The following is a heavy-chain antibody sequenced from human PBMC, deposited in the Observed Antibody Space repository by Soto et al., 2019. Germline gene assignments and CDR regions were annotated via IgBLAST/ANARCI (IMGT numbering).Heavy chain of an antibody. CDR3: ARQVITFGGVIVRMDV. CDR2: IYPGDSDT. Sequence: PXESLTISWKGSGYSFTSYWIGLVRQMPGKGLEWMGIIYPGDSDTRYSPSFQGQVTISADKSISTAYLQWSSLKASDTAMYYCARQVITFGGVIVRMDVWGQGTTVTVSS. J-gene: IGHJ6*02. V-gene: IGHV5-51*01. CDR1: GYSFTSYW. D-gene: IGHD3-16*02.